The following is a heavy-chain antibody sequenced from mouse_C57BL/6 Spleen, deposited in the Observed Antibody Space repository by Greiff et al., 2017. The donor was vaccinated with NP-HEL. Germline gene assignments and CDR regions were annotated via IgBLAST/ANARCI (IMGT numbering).Heavy chain of an antibody. CDR1: GYTFTDYY. CDR2: IYPGSGNT. CDR3: ARRGSTYAMDY. V-gene: IGHV1-76*01. Sequence: QVQLKQSGAELVRPGASVKLSCKASGYTFTDYYINWVKQRPGQGLEWIARIYPGSGNTYYNEKFKGKATLTAEKSSSTAYMQLSSLTAEDSAVYVCARRGSTYAMDYWGQGTSVTVSS. D-gene: IGHD1-1*01. J-gene: IGHJ4*01.